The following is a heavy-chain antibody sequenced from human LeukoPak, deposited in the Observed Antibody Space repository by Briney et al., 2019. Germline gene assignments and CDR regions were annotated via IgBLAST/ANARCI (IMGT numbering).Heavy chain of an antibody. CDR2: IIPIFGTA. D-gene: IGHD3-3*01. Sequence: ASVKVSCKASGGTFSSYGISWVRQAPGQGLEWMGGIIPIFGTANYAQKFQGRVTITADESTSTAYMELSSLRSEDTAVYYCARGFGVVINDKNYYYYYGMDVWGQGTTVTVSS. V-gene: IGHV1-69*13. CDR3: ARGFGVVINDKNYYYYYGMDV. J-gene: IGHJ6*02. CDR1: GGTFSSYG.